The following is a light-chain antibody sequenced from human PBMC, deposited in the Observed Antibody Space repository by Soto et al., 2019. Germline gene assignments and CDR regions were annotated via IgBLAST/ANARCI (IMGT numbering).Light chain of an antibody. CDR1: SSNIGAGYD. CDR3: QSYDNNLDGSV. CDR2: DNN. J-gene: IGLJ2*01. V-gene: IGLV1-40*01. Sequence: QAVVTQPPSVSGAPGQRVTISCTGSSSNIGAGYDIHWYQQLPGTAPKLLIYDNNNRPSGVPDRFSGSKSGTSASLAITGLQAEDEADYYCQSYDNNLDGSVFGGGTKLTVL.